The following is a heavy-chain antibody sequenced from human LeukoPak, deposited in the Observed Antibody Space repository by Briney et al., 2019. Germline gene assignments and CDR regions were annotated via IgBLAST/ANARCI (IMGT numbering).Heavy chain of an antibody. V-gene: IGHV1-18*04. CDR3: ARDRSQYYYDSNGY. CDR1: GYTFTSYY. Sequence: ASVKVSCKASGYTFTSYYMHRVRQAPGQGLEWMGWISAYNGNTNYAQKLQGRVTMTTDTSTSTAYMELRSLRSDDTAVYYCARDRSQYYYDSNGYWGQGTLVTVSS. J-gene: IGHJ4*02. D-gene: IGHD3-22*01. CDR2: ISAYNGNT.